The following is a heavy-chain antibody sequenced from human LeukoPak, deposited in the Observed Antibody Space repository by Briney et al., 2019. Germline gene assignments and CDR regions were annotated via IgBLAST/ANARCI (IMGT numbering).Heavy chain of an antibody. CDR2: IIPILGIA. CDR3: ARSEYGN. Sequence: KISCKGSGYSFTSYWIGWVRQAPGQGLEWMGRIIPILGIANYAQKFQGRVTITADKSTSTAYMELSSLRSEDTAVYYCARSEYGNWGQGTLVTVSS. D-gene: IGHD4-17*01. J-gene: IGHJ4*02. CDR1: GYSFTSYW. V-gene: IGHV1-69*02.